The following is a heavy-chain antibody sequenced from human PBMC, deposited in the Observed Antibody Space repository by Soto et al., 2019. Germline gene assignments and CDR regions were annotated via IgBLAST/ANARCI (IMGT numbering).Heavy chain of an antibody. J-gene: IGHJ4*02. D-gene: IGHD3-10*01. Sequence: PSETLSLTCTVSGGSISSYYWSWIRQPPGKGLEWIGYMYYSGSTNYNPSLKSRVTISVDTSKNQFSLKLSSVTAADTAVYYCAKVTWFGEFYYWGQGTLVTVSS. CDR3: AKVTWFGEFYY. V-gene: IGHV4-59*01. CDR1: GGSISSYY. CDR2: MYYSGST.